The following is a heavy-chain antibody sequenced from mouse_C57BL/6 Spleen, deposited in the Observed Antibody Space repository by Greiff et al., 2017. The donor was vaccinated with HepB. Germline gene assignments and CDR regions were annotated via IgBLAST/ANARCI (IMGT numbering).Heavy chain of an antibody. V-gene: IGHV1-52*01. CDR2: IDPSDSET. CDR3: ASTKSGNYFDY. Sequence: QVQLQQSGAELVRPGSSVKLSCKASGYTFTSYWMHWVKQRPIQGLEWIGNIDPSDSETHYNQKFKDKATLTVDKSSSTAYMQLSSLTSEDSAVYYCASTKSGNYFDYWGQGTTLTVSS. CDR1: GYTFTSYW. J-gene: IGHJ2*01.